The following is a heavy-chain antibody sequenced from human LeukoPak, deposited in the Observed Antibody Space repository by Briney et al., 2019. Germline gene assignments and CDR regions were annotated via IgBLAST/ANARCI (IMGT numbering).Heavy chain of an antibody. CDR3: ARATVTTSPDYYYYYMDV. J-gene: IGHJ6*03. V-gene: IGHV4-4*02. CDR1: GGSISSSNW. CDR2: IYHSGRT. Sequence: SQTLSLTCAVSGGSISSSNWWSWVRQPPGKGLEWIGEIYHSGRTNYTPSLKSRVTISVDKSKNQLSLKLSSVTAADTAVYYCARATVTTSPDYYYYYMDVWGKGTTVTVSS. D-gene: IGHD4-17*01.